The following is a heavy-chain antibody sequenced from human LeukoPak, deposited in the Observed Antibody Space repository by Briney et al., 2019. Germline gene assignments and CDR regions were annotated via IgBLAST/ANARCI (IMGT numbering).Heavy chain of an antibody. V-gene: IGHV3-9*01. Sequence: PGGSLRGSCAASGFTFDDYVMNWVRQAPGKGLEWVSGISWNSGTIGYADSVKGRFTISRDNAKNSLYLQMNSLRAEDTALYYCVKGAAYHLGDAFDIWGQGTMVTVSS. CDR3: VKGAAYHLGDAFDI. D-gene: IGHD2-15*01. CDR2: ISWNSGTI. J-gene: IGHJ3*02. CDR1: GFTFDDYV.